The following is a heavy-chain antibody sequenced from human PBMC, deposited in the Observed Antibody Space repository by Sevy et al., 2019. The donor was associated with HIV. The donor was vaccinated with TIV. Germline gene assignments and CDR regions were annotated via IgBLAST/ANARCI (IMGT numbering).Heavy chain of an antibody. V-gene: IGHV3-11*01. D-gene: IGHD4-17*01. Sequence: GGSLRLSCVASGFTFSDYYMSWIRQAPGKGLEWLSYISGSDNTIYYADSVKGRFTISRDNAKNSLYLQMNSLRAEDTAVYYCARDHVKDGDVGDYYYSAMDVWGQGTSVTVSS. CDR2: ISGSDNTI. CDR1: GFTFSDYY. CDR3: ARDHVKDGDVGDYYYSAMDV. J-gene: IGHJ6*02.